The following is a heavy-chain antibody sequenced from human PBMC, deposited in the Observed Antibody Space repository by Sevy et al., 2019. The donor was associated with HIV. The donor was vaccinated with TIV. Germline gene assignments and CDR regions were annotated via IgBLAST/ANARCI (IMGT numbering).Heavy chain of an antibody. CDR1: GFTFSGSA. V-gene: IGHV3-73*01. CDR3: TRRGAAAGTGVDY. J-gene: IGHJ4*02. Sequence: GGSLRLSCAASGFTFSGSAMHWVRQASGKGLEWVGRIRSKANSYAKGYAASVKGRFTISRDDSKNTAYLQMNSLKTEDTAVYYCTRRGAAAGTGVDYWGQGTLVTVSS. D-gene: IGHD6-13*01. CDR2: IRSKANSYAK.